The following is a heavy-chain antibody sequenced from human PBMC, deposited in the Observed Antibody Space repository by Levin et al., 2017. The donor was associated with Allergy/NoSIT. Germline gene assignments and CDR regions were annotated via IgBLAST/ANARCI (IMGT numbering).Heavy chain of an antibody. D-gene: IGHD5-12*01. Sequence: SQTLSLTCAVYGGSFSGYYWSWIRQPPGKGLEWIGEINHSGSTNYNPSLKSRVTISVDTSKNQFSLKLSSVTAADTAVYYCASHSYGGYRGFLGYWGQGTLVTVSS. J-gene: IGHJ4*02. CDR1: GGSFSGYY. CDR2: INHSGST. CDR3: ASHSYGGYRGFLGY. V-gene: IGHV4-34*01.